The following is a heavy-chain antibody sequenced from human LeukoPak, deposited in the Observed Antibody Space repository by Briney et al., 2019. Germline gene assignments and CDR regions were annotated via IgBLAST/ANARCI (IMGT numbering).Heavy chain of an antibody. D-gene: IGHD3-10*01. Sequence: GGSLRLSCAASGFTFNSYGMHWVRHAPGKGMEWVAVISYDGPNKYYADSVKGRFTISRDNSKNTLYLQMNSLRAEDTAVYYCARSTNYYGSGTYYFHFDYWGQGTLVTVSS. J-gene: IGHJ4*02. CDR3: ARSTNYYGSGTYYFHFDY. CDR2: ISYDGPNK. CDR1: GFTFNSYG. V-gene: IGHV3-30*03.